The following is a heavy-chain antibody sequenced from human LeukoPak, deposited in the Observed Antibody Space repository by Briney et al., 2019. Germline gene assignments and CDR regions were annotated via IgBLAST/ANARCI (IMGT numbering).Heavy chain of an antibody. D-gene: IGHD1-26*01. J-gene: IGHJ4*02. Sequence: PGRSLRLSCAASGFTFDDYAMHWVRQVPGKGLEWVSGISWNSGSIGYADSVKGRFTISRDNAKNSLYLQMNSLRAEDTALYYCAKDKSSSIVGATALDYWGQGTLVTVSS. CDR1: GFTFDDYA. CDR2: ISWNSGSI. V-gene: IGHV3-9*01. CDR3: AKDKSSSIVGATALDY.